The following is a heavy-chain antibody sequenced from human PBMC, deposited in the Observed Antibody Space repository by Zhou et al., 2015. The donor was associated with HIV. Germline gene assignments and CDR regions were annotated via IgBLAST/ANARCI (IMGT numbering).Heavy chain of an antibody. V-gene: IGHV1-69*01. J-gene: IGHJ6*03. CDR1: GGTFSSYA. D-gene: IGHD5/OR15-5a*01. Sequence: QVQLVQSGAEVKKPGSSVKVSCKASGGTFSSYAISWVRQAPGQGLEWMGGIIPIFGTANYAQKFQGRVTITADESTSTAYMELSSLRSEDTAVYYCARDLRDLSTRPRYYYYYYYMDVWGKGTTVTVSS. CDR3: ARDLRDLSTRPRYYYYYYYMDV. CDR2: IIPIFGTA.